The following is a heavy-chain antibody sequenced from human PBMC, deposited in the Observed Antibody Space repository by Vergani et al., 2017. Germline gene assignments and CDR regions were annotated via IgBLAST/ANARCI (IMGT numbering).Heavy chain of an antibody. V-gene: IGHV3-21*01. D-gene: IGHD2-15*01. CDR3: ARDHWGEYCSGGSCYHYYYGMDV. CDR1: GFRFSNYW. Sequence: EVEVVESGGGLVQPGGSLRLSCAASGFRFSNYWMHWLRQAPGKGLEWVSSISSSSSYIYYADSVKGRFTISRDNAKNSLYLQMNSLRAEDTAVYYCARDHWGEYCSGGSCYHYYYGMDVWGQGTTVTVSS. J-gene: IGHJ6*02. CDR2: ISSSSSYI.